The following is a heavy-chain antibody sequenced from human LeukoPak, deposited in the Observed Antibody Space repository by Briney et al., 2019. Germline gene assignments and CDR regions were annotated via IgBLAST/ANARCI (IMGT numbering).Heavy chain of an antibody. Sequence: GGSLRLSCAASGFTFSIYWMHWVRHVPGKGLVWVSRINGDGRGTNYADSVKGRFTISRDNAKNTLYLQMINLRVEDTAVYYCSRGDPYGGNSGGFDFRGQGTLVTVSS. CDR1: GFTFSIYW. J-gene: IGHJ4*02. V-gene: IGHV3-74*01. CDR3: SRGDPYGGNSGGFDF. CDR2: INGDGRGT. D-gene: IGHD4-23*01.